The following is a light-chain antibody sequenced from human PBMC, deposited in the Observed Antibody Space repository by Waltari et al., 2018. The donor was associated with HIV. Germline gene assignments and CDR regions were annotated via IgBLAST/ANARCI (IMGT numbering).Light chain of an antibody. Sequence: ENVLTQSPGTLPLSQGERATLSCRASRSVSSNYLTWYQQRPGQAPRLLIYAASTRATAIPDRFSGSGSGTDFTLTIRRLEPEDFAVYYCQQYGTSPYTFGQGTKVEI. CDR2: AAS. CDR1: RSVSSNY. CDR3: QQYGTSPYT. J-gene: IGKJ2*01. V-gene: IGKV3-20*01.